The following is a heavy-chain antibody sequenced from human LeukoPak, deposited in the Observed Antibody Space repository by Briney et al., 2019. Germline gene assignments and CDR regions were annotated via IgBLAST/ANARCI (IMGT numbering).Heavy chain of an antibody. D-gene: IGHD3-3*01. Sequence: GSVKVSCKASGYTFTNYDINWVRQAPGQGLEWMGWINPNSGGTNYAQKFQGWVTITRNTSISTAYMELSSLRSEDTAVYYCARGFWSGYYFVRWFDPWGQGTLVTVSS. CDR2: INPNSGGT. CDR1: GYTFTNYD. J-gene: IGHJ5*02. CDR3: ARGFWSGYYFVRWFDP. V-gene: IGHV1-8*01.